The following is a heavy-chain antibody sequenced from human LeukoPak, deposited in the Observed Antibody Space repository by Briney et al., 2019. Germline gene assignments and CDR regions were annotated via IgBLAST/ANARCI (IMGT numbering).Heavy chain of an antibody. Sequence: GGSLRLSCAASGFAFSSYAMSWVRQAPGKGLEWVSAISGSGGSTYYADSVKGRFTISRDNSKNTLYLQMNSLRAEDTAVYYCATSYSSAWYAGGSDDWGQGTLVTVSS. J-gene: IGHJ4*02. V-gene: IGHV3-23*01. D-gene: IGHD6-19*01. CDR2: ISGSGGST. CDR1: GFAFSSYA. CDR3: ATSYSSAWYAGGSDD.